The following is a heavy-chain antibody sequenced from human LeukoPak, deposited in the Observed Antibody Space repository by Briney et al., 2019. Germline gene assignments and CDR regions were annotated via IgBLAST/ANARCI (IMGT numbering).Heavy chain of an antibody. V-gene: IGHV3-74*01. CDR1: GFTIRTYW. CDR2: MNSDGSST. Sequence: PGGSLRLSCAASGFTIRTYWMHWVRQAPGKGLVWVSRMNSDGSSTSYADFVKGRFTISRDDAKNTLYLQMNSLRAEDTAVYSCVSDIGDWGQGTLVTVSS. J-gene: IGHJ4*02. CDR3: VSDIGD.